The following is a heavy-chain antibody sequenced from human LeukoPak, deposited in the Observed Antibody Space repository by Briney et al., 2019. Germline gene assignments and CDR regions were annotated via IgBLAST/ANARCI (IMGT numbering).Heavy chain of an antibody. Sequence: GGSLRLSCAASGFTVSSNYMSWVRQAPGKGLEWVSVIYSGGSTYYADSVKGRFTISRDNSKNTLYLQMNSLRAEDTAVYYCAREPPQGVINPPYYFDFCGQGTLVTVSS. CDR1: GFTVSSNY. D-gene: IGHD3-10*01. V-gene: IGHV3-66*01. CDR2: IYSGGST. J-gene: IGHJ4*02. CDR3: AREPPQGVINPPYYFDF.